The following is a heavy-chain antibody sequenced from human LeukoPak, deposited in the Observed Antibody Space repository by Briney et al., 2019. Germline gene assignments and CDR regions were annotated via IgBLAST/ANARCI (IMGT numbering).Heavy chain of an antibody. V-gene: IGHV4-4*07. Sequence: SETLSLTCTVSGGSISGYTWSWIRQPAGKGLEWIGRIYASGSTNCNPSLQGRVTMSVDTSRGQFFLMVHSVTAADTAVYYCARGVVGATAFAYWGQGTVVTASS. CDR3: ARGVVGATAFAY. CDR2: IYASGST. J-gene: IGHJ4*02. D-gene: IGHD1-26*01. CDR1: GGSISGYT.